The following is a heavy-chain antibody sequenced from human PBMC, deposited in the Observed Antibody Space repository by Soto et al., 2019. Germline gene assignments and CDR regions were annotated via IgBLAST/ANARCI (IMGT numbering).Heavy chain of an antibody. CDR1: GGSISSYY. D-gene: IGHD4-17*01. V-gene: IGHV4-59*01. Sequence: ETLSLTCTVSGGSISSYYWSWIRQPPGKGLEWIGYIYYSGSTNYNPSLKSRVTISVDTSKNQFSLKLSSVTAADTAVYYCARDNGDYADYWGQGTLVTVSS. CDR2: IYYSGST. J-gene: IGHJ4*02. CDR3: ARDNGDYADY.